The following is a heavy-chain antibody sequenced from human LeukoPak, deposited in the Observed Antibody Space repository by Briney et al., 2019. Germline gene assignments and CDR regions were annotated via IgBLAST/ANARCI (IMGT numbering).Heavy chain of an antibody. CDR2: INPSGGST. V-gene: IGHV1-46*01. Sequence: ASVKVSCKASGYTFTSYYMHWVRQAPGQGLEWMGIINPSGGSTSYAQKFQGRVTMTRDTSTSTVYMELSSLRSEDTAVYYCARVRLHILRFLEWLSWGQGTLVTVSS. CDR3: ARVRLHILRFLEWLS. J-gene: IGHJ4*02. D-gene: IGHD3-3*01. CDR1: GYTFTSYY.